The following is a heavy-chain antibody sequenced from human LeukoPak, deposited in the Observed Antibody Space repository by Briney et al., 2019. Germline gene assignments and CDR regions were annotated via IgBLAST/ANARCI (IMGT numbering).Heavy chain of an antibody. V-gene: IGHV4-30-4*01. CDR1: GGLISRIEYY. CDR3: ASVSVWELATHTGGSFDY. J-gene: IGHJ4*02. D-gene: IGHD1-26*01. CDR2: IYHTGTT. Sequence: SETLSLTCTVSGGLISRIEYYWGWVRQSPVKGLEWLGHIYHTGTTLYSPHLNNRLTVSVDSSKNQFSLTLNSVTAADTAVYYCASVSVWELATHTGGSFDYWGRGILVAVSS.